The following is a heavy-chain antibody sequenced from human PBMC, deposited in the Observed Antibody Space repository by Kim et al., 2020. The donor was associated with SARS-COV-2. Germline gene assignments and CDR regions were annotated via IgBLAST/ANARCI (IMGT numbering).Heavy chain of an antibody. J-gene: IGHJ5*01. CDR2: VTPSSGNT. D-gene: IGHD6-19*01. V-gene: IGHV1-8*02. Sequence: ASVKVSCMASGYFFSTYDINWVRQASGQGLEWLGWVTPSSGNTGYAQKFQGRVTVTRDNSIRTAYLELSNLRSEDTAVYYCARTTSGWTNWFDSWGQGTL. CDR3: ARTTSGWTNWFDS. CDR1: GYFFSTYD.